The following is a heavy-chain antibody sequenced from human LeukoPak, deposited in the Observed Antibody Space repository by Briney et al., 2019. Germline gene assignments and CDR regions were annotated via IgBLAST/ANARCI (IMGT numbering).Heavy chain of an antibody. CDR1: GFTFSTYA. V-gene: IGHV3-23*01. J-gene: IGHJ4*02. Sequence: GGSLRLPCAASGFTFSTYAMSWVRQAPGKGLEWVSAISVSGITISYTDPVKGRFTISRDNSKNTLYLQMNSLRAEDTAVYYCARRGSGWSFDYWGQGTLVTVSS. D-gene: IGHD6-19*01. CDR2: ISVSGITI. CDR3: ARRGSGWSFDY.